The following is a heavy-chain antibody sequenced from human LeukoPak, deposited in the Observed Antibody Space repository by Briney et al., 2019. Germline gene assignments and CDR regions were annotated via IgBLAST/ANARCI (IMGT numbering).Heavy chain of an antibody. V-gene: IGHV4-4*07. CDR2: IYTSGST. CDR3: ARDQWCTNGVCYSWFDP. Sequence: SETLSLTCTVSGGSISSYYWSWIRQPAGKGLERIGSIYTSGSTNYNPSLKSRVTISVDTSKNQFSLKLTSVTAADTAVYYCARDQWCTNGVCYSWFDPWGQGTLVTVSS. CDR1: GGSISSYY. D-gene: IGHD2-8*01. J-gene: IGHJ5*02.